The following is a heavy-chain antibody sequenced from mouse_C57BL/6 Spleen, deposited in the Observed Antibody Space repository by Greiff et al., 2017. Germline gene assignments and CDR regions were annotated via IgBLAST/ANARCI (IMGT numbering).Heavy chain of an antibody. CDR3: SRLTTVVATDYAMDD. V-gene: IGHV1-82*01. CDR2: IYPGDGDT. D-gene: IGHD1-1*01. CDR1: GYAFSSSW. Sequence: QVQLKESGPELVKPGASVKISCKASGYAFSSSWMNWVKQRPGKGLEWIGRIYPGDGDTNYNGKFKGKATLTADKSSSTAYMQLSSLTSEDSAVSFWSRLTTVVATDYAMDDWGQGTSVTVSS. J-gene: IGHJ4*01.